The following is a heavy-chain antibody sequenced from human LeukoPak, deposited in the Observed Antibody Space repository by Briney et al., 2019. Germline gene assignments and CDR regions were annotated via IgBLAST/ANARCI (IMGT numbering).Heavy chain of an antibody. CDR2: ISGSGGST. V-gene: IGHV3-23*01. J-gene: IGHJ6*03. D-gene: IGHD2-2*01. CDR3: AKGLYCSSTSCYSYYYYYMDV. Sequence: GGSLRLSCAASGFTFSSYAMSWVRQAPGKGLEWVSAISGSGGSTYYADSVKGRFTISRDNSKNTLYLQMNSLRAEDTAVYYCAKGLYCSSTSCYSYYYYYMDVWGKGTTVTVSS. CDR1: GFTFSSYA.